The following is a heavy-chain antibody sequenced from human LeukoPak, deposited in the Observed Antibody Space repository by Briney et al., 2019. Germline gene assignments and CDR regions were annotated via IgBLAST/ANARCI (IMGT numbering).Heavy chain of an antibody. D-gene: IGHD6-13*01. J-gene: IGHJ5*02. CDR1: GFTFSSYA. V-gene: IGHV3-23*01. CDR3: AKDLRSSSWFNWFDP. CDR2: ISGSGGNT. Sequence: GGSLRLSCAASGFTFSSYAMSWVRQAPGKGLEWVSAISGSGGNTYYADSVKGRFTISRDNSKNTLYLQMNSLGAEDTAVYYCAKDLRSSSWFNWFDPWGQGTLVTVSS.